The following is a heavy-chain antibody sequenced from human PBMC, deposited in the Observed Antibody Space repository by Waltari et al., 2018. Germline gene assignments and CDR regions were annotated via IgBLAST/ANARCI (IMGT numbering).Heavy chain of an antibody. CDR2: IYSGGST. D-gene: IGHD3-10*01. J-gene: IGHJ6*02. Sequence: EVQLVESGGGLIQHGGSLRLSCAASGFPVSSHYMSWVRQAPGKGLEWVSVIYSGGSTYYADSVKGRFTISRDNSKNTLYLQMNSLRAEDTAVYYCAREWFGEGYYGMDVWGQGTTVTVSS. CDR1: GFPVSSHY. V-gene: IGHV3-53*01. CDR3: AREWFGEGYYGMDV.